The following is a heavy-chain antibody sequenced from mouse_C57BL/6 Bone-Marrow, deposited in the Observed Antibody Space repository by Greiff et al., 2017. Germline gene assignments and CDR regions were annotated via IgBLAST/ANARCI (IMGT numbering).Heavy chain of an antibody. Sequence: QVQLKQSGAELVRPGTSVKVSCKASGYAFTNYLIEWVKQRPGQGLEWIGVINPGSGGTNYNEKFKGKATLTADKSSSTAYMQLSSLTSEDSAVYFCARWDSNYVGYYAMDYWGQGTSVTVSS. CDR3: ARWDSNYVGYYAMDY. J-gene: IGHJ4*01. CDR2: INPGSGGT. D-gene: IGHD2-5*01. V-gene: IGHV1-54*01. CDR1: GYAFTNYL.